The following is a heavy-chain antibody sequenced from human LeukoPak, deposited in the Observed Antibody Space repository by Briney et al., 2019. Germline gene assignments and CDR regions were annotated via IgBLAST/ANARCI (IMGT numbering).Heavy chain of an antibody. CDR3: AKASDCSGGSCPFDY. CDR1: GFTFSSYA. J-gene: IGHJ4*02. D-gene: IGHD2-15*01. V-gene: IGHV3-23*01. Sequence: GGSLRLSCAASGFTFSSYAMSWVRQAPGKGLDWVSLISGSGASTHYADSVKGRFTISRDNSKNTLYLQMNSLRAEDTAVYYCAKASDCSGGSCPFDYWGQGTLVTVSS. CDR2: ISGSGAST.